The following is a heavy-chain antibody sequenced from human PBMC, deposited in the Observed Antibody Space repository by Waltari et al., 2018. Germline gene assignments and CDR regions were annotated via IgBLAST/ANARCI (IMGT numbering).Heavy chain of an antibody. CDR2: IIPIFGTA. CDR3: ARGELELRSYYYGMDV. Sequence: QVQLVQSGAEVKKPGSSVKVSCKASGGTFSSYDISWVRRAPGQGLEWMGGIIPIFGTANYAQKFQGRVTITTDESTSTAYMELSSLRSEDTAVYYCARGELELRSYYYGMDVWGQGTTVTVSS. J-gene: IGHJ6*02. CDR1: GGTFSSYD. V-gene: IGHV1-69*05. D-gene: IGHD1-7*01.